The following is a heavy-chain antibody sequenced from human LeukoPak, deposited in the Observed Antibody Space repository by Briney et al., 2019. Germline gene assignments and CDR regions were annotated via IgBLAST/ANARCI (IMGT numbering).Heavy chain of an antibody. CDR1: GGSISSYY. V-gene: IGHV4-59*01. CDR3: ARGGYYGSGNDFRFDP. Sequence: LETLSLTCTVSGGSISSYYWSWIRQPPGKGLEWIGYIYHSGSANYNPSLKSRVTISVDTSKNQFSLKLTSVTAADTAVYFCARGGYYGSGNDFRFDPWGQGTLVTVSS. CDR2: IYHSGSA. J-gene: IGHJ5*02. D-gene: IGHD3-10*01.